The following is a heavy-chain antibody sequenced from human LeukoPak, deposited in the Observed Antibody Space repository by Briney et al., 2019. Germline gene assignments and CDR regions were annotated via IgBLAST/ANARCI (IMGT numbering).Heavy chain of an antibody. J-gene: IGHJ4*02. V-gene: IGHV3-23*01. CDR2: TSGSGGST. D-gene: IGHD2-21*01. CDR1: GFTFSSYA. CDR3: ARGCGGDCYSADY. Sequence: GGSLRLSCAASGFTFSSYAMSWVRQAPGKGLEWVSATSGSGGSTYYADSVKGRFTISRDNSKNTLYLQVNSLRAGDTAVYYCARGCGGDCYSADYWGQGTLVTVSS.